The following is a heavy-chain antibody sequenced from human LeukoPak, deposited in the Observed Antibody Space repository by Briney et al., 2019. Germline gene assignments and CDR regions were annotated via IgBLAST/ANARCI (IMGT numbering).Heavy chain of an antibody. Sequence: PGGSLRLPCAASGLTFSSYAMMWLRQAPGKGLEWVLAIIGNGGWALYADSVKGRFTISRDNTKNTLYLQMSSLRAEDTAVYYCAKDPNGDYIGAFDFWGQGTMVTVSS. CDR1: GLTFSSYA. CDR3: AKDPNGDYIGAFDF. V-gene: IGHV3-23*01. CDR2: IIGNGGWA. D-gene: IGHD4-17*01. J-gene: IGHJ3*01.